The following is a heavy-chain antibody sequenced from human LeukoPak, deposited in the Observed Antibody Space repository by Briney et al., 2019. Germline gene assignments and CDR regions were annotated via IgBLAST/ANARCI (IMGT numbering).Heavy chain of an antibody. CDR1: GGSFSGYY. CDR3: AREGSEKSDY. D-gene: IGHD2-15*01. V-gene: IGHV4-34*01. J-gene: IGHJ4*02. Sequence: PSETLSLTCAVYGGSFSGYYWSWIRQPPGKGLEWIGEINHSGSTNYNPSLKSRVTISVDTSKNQFSLKPSSVTAADTAVYYCAREGSEKSDYWGQGTLVTVSS. CDR2: INHSGST.